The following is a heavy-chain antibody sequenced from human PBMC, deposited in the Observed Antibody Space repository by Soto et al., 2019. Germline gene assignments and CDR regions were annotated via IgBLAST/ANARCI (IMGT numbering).Heavy chain of an antibody. Sequence: SETLSLTCTVSGGSISSYYWSWIRQPPGKGLEWIGYIYYSGSTNYNPSLKSRVTISVDTSKNQFSLKLSSVTAADTAVYYCARDRGYCSGGSCYTEYYFDYWGQGTLVTVSS. D-gene: IGHD2-15*01. J-gene: IGHJ4*02. CDR2: IYYSGST. CDR1: GGSISSYY. CDR3: ARDRGYCSGGSCYTEYYFDY. V-gene: IGHV4-59*01.